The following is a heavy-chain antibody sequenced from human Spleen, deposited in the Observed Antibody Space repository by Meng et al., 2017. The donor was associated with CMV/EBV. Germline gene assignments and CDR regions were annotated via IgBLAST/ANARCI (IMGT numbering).Heavy chain of an antibody. CDR1: GFTFSSTA. D-gene: IGHD2-2*01. Sequence: SGFTFSSTAMSWVRQAPGKGLEWVSDISRGGSATYYAASGKGRFTISRDNSKNTLYLQMSSLRVEDTAIYYCAIVGSCSTTSCYIDPWGQGTLVTVSS. V-gene: IGHV3-23*01. CDR2: ISRGGSAT. J-gene: IGHJ5*02. CDR3: AIVGSCSTTSCYIDP.